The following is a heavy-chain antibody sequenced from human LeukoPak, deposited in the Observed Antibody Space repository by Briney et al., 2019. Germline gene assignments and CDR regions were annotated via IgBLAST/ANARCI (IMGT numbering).Heavy chain of an antibody. CDR2: IYYSGST. V-gene: IGHV4-59*01. Sequence: SETLSLTCTVSGGSISSYYWSWIRQPPGKGLEWIGYIYYSGSTNYNPSLKSRVTISVDTSKNQFSLKLSSVTAADTAVYCCARGKWLVRGAFDIWGQGTMVTVSS. J-gene: IGHJ3*02. CDR1: GGSISSYY. CDR3: ARGKWLVRGAFDI. D-gene: IGHD6-19*01.